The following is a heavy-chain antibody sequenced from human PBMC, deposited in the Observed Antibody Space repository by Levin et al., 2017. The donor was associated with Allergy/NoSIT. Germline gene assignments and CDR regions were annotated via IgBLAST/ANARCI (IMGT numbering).Heavy chain of an antibody. CDR2: ISGSGGST. J-gene: IGHJ4*02. CDR1: GFTFSSYA. D-gene: IGHD2-2*01. V-gene: IGHV3-23*01. CDR3: AKAGTYCSSTSCALDFDY. Sequence: GGSLRLSCAASGFTFSSYAMSWVRQAPGKGLEWVSAISGSGGSTYYADSVKGRFTISRDNSKNTLYLQMNSLRAEDTAVYYCAKAGTYCSSTSCALDFDYWGQGTLVTVSS.